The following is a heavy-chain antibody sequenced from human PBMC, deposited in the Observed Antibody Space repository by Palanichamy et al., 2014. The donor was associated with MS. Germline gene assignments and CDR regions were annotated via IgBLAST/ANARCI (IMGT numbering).Heavy chain of an antibody. D-gene: IGHD1-26*01. CDR1: GFTFSSYS. CDR3: ARDVIVGPTINAFDI. V-gene: IGHV3-48*02. CDR2: ITSSSSAI. J-gene: IGHJ3*02. Sequence: EVQLVESGGGLVQRGGSLRLSCAASGFTFSSYSMNWVRRTPGKGLEWVSYITSSSSAIYYADSVKGRFTISRDNAKNSLYLQMNSLRDEDTAVYYCARDVIVGPTINAFDIWGQGTMVTVSA.